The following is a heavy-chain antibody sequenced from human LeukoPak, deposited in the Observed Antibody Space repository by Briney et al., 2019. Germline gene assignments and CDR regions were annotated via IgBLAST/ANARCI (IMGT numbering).Heavy chain of an antibody. D-gene: IGHD6-13*01. CDR1: GFTFSTYA. Sequence: GGSLRLSCAASGFTFSTYAMHWVRQAPGKGLEWVAVISYDGSNKYYADSVKGRFTISRDNSKNTLSLQMNSLTTEDTAMYYCARTIAPAGYFFDSWGQGTLVTVSS. CDR2: ISYDGSNK. J-gene: IGHJ4*02. V-gene: IGHV3-30-3*01. CDR3: ARTIAPAGYFFDS.